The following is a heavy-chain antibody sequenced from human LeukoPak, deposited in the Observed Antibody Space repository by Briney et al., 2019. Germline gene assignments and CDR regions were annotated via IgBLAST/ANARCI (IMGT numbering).Heavy chain of an antibody. Sequence: SVKVSCKASGGTFSSYAISWVRQAPGQGLEWMGGIIPIFGTANYAQKFQGRVTITADESTSTAYMELSSLRSEDTAVYYCARSGGSRNGDFWSGYYVRWFDPWGQGTLVTVSS. J-gene: IGHJ5*02. D-gene: IGHD3-3*01. CDR3: ARSGGSRNGDFWSGYYVRWFDP. CDR2: IIPIFGTA. CDR1: GGTFSSYA. V-gene: IGHV1-69*01.